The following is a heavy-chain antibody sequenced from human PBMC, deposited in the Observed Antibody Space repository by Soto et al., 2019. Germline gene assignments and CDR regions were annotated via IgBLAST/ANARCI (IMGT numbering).Heavy chain of an antibody. CDR2: ISYDGSNK. V-gene: IGHV3-30*18. CDR3: AKDRNLGYCSGGSCYYFDY. D-gene: IGHD2-15*01. J-gene: IGHJ4*02. CDR1: GFTFSSYG. Sequence: GGSLRLSCAASGFTFSSYGMHWVRQAPSKGLEWVAVISYDGSNKYYADSVKGRFTISRDNSKNTLYLQMNSLRAEDTAVYYCAKDRNLGYCSGGSCYYFDYWGQGTLVTVSS.